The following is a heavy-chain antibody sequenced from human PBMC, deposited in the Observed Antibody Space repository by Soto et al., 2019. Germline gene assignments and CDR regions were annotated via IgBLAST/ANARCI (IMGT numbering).Heavy chain of an antibody. CDR3: ARFRYDSSGYHHKGFDY. V-gene: IGHV4-39*01. CDR2: IYYSGST. J-gene: IGHJ4*02. Sequence: SETLSLTCTVSGGSISSSSYYWGWIRQPPGKGLEWIGSIYYSGSTYYNPSLKSRVTISVDTSKNQFSLKLSSVTAADTAVYYCARFRYDSSGYHHKGFDYWGQGTLVTVSS. CDR1: GGSISSSSYY. D-gene: IGHD3-22*01.